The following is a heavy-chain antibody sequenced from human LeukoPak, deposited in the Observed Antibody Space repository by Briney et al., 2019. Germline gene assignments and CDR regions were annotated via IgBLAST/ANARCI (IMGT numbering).Heavy chain of an antibody. V-gene: IGHV3-53*01. CDR3: ARDYYSSSQFES. J-gene: IGHJ4*02. CDR2: INSGGST. Sequence: AGGSLRLSRAASGFTVSTNYMSWVRQAPGKGLEWVSLINSGGSTYYADSVKGRFTISRDNSRNTLYLQMNSLRADDTAVYYCARDYYSSSQFESWGQGILVTVSS. CDR1: GFTVSTNY. D-gene: IGHD6-13*01.